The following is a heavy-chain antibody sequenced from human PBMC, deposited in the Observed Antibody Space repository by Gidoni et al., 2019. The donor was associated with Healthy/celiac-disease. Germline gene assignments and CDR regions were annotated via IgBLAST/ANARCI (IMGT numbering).Heavy chain of an antibody. Sequence: EVQLVESGGGLVQPGRSLRLSCTASGFTFGDYAMSWVRQVPGKGLEWVGFIRSKAYGGTTEYAASVKGRFTISRDDSKSIAYLQMNSLKTEDTAVYYCTRGNYDFWSGYYRYWGQGTLVTVSS. CDR3: TRGNYDFWSGYYRY. CDR2: IRSKAYGGTT. CDR1: GFTFGDYA. D-gene: IGHD3-3*01. V-gene: IGHV3-49*04. J-gene: IGHJ4*02.